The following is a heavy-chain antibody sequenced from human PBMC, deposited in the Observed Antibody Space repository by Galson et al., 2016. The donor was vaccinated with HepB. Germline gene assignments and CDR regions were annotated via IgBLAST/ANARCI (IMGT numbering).Heavy chain of an antibody. D-gene: IGHD1-26*01. V-gene: IGHV1-18*01. CDR2: IGASSGDT. CDR3: ARGGSGSTMLGSYYGMDV. CDR1: GYTFATWG. J-gene: IGHJ6*02. Sequence: SVKVSCKASGYTFATWGINWVRQAPGQELEWMGWIGASSGDTNYAQNLQDRVTMTTDTSTSTAYMELRSLRSDDTAVYYCARGGSGSTMLGSYYGMDVWGQGTTVTVSS.